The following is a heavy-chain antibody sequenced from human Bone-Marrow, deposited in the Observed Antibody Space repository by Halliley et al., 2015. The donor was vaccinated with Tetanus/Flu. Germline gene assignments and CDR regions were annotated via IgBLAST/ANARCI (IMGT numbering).Heavy chain of an antibody. CDR2: ISSNGGYT. V-gene: IGHV3-64D*06. J-gene: IGHJ6*02. Sequence: ISSNGGYTYYADAVKGRFTISRDNSKNTLYLQMSSLIPDDTAVYYCVKQWLAPTAEYHYLYGMDVWGQGTTVTVAS. CDR3: VKQWLAPTAEYHYLYGMDV. D-gene: IGHD6-19*01.